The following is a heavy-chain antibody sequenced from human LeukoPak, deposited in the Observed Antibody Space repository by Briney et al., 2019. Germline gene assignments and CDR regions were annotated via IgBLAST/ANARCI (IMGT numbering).Heavy chain of an antibody. CDR3: ARPLDSGGWYCFDY. CDR2: IYPGDSDT. V-gene: IGHV5-51*01. D-gene: IGHD6-19*01. Sequence: GESLKISCKGSGYSFTSFWIGWVPQIPGKGLEWIRIIYPGDSDTRCSPSFRGQVTISADKSISTAYLQWSSLKASDTAMYYCARPLDSGGWYCFDYWGQGTLVTVSS. CDR1: GYSFTSFW. J-gene: IGHJ4*02.